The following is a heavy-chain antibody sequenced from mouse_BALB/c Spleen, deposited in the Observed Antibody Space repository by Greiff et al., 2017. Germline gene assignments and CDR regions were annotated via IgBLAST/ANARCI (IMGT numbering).Heavy chain of an antibody. J-gene: IGHJ4*01. D-gene: IGHD1-2*01. V-gene: IGHV1-5*01. CDR3: TKPPHYYGAMDY. CDR2: IYPGNSDT. CDR1: GYTFTSYW. Sequence: VQLQQSGTVLARPGASVKMSCKASGYTFTSYWMHWVKQRPGQGLEWIGAIYPGNSDTSYNQKFKGKAKLTAVTSTSTAYMELSSLTNEDSAVYYCTKPPHYYGAMDYWGQGTSVTVSS.